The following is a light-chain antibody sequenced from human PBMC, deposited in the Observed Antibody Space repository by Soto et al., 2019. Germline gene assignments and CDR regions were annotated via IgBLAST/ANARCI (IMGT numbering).Light chain of an antibody. V-gene: IGKV3-15*01. Sequence: EIVMTQSPATLSVSPGERATLSCRASQSISSNLAWYQQKPGQAPRLLIYDASTRATGIPARFSGSGSGTEFTLTITSLQSEDFVVYYCQQYDTWPPLTFGGGTKVEIK. CDR3: QQYDTWPPLT. CDR1: QSISSN. CDR2: DAS. J-gene: IGKJ4*01.